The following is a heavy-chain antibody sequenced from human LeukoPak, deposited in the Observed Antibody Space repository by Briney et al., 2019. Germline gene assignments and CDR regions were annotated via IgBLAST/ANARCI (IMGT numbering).Heavy chain of an antibody. D-gene: IGHD3-10*01. V-gene: IGHV1-3*01. J-gene: IGHJ3*02. CDR3: ASVLRITMVRGVNRRAFDI. CDR2: INAGNGNT. Sequence: ASVKVSCKASGYTFSSNAMHWVRQAPGQRLEWMGWINAGNGNTKYSQKFQGRVTITRDKSASTAYMELSSLRSEDTAVYYCASVLRITMVRGVNRRAFDIWGQGTMVTVSS. CDR1: GYTFSSNA.